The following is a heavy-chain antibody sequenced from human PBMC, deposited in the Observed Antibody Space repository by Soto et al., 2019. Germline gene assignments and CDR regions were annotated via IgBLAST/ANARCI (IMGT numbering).Heavy chain of an antibody. CDR3: ESKAAGREGHYYYYGRDV. CDR2: IYYSGST. CDR1: GGSISSYY. Sequence: PSETLSLTCTVSGGSISSYYWSWIRQPPGKGLEWIGYIYYSGSTNYNPSLKSRVTISVDTSKNQFSLKLSSVTAADTAVYYCESKAAGREGHYYYYGRDVWGQGTTATVS. V-gene: IGHV4-59*01. J-gene: IGHJ6*02. D-gene: IGHD6-13*01.